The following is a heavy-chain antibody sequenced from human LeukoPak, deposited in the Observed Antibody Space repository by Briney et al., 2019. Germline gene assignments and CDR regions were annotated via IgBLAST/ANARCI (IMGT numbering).Heavy chain of an antibody. J-gene: IGHJ4*02. CDR3: ARDDLVVPAANPDDY. CDR2: INHSGST. CDR1: GGSFSGYY. D-gene: IGHD2-2*01. Sequence: SETLSLTCAVYGGSFSGYYWSWIRQPPGKGLEWIGEINHSGSTNYNPSLKSRVTISVDTSKNQFSLKLSSVTAADTAVYYCARDDLVVPAANPDDYWGQGTLVTVSS. V-gene: IGHV4-34*01.